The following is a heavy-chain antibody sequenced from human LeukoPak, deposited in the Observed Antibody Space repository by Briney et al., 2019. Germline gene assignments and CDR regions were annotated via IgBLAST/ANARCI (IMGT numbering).Heavy chain of an antibody. V-gene: IGHV3-43*02. CDR3: AKINGYGKEFDY. D-gene: IGHD5-12*01. CDR2: ISGDGGST. CDR1: GLTFDDYA. Sequence: GGSLRLSCAASGLTFDDYAMHWVRHAPGKGLEWVSLISGDGGSTYYADSVKGRFTISRDNSKNSLYLQMNSLRTEDTALYYCAKINGYGKEFDYWGQGTLVTVSS. J-gene: IGHJ4*02.